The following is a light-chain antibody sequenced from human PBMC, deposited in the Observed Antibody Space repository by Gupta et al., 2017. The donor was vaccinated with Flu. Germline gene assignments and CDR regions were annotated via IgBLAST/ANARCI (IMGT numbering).Light chain of an antibody. J-gene: IGLJ2*01. CDR2: EVS. CDR1: SSDVGGYNY. CDR3: SSYTSSSTRGVV. Sequence: QSALTQPASVSGSPGQSITISCTGPSSDVGGYNYVSWYQQHPAKAPKLMIYEVSNRPSGVSNRFSGSKSGNTASLTISGLQAEDEADYYCSSYTSSSTRGVVFGGGSKLTVL. V-gene: IGLV2-14*01.